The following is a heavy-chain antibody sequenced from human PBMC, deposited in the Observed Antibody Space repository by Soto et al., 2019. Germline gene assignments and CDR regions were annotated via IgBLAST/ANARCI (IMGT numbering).Heavy chain of an antibody. V-gene: IGHV1-18*01. D-gene: IGHD2-2*01. J-gene: IGHJ5*02. CDR1: GYTFSNYG. CDR3: ARVVPGAEAWFGP. Sequence: SVKVSCKTSGYTFSNYGITWVRQAPVQPLEWLGWISLYSDGTNYAQKFQGRVSMTTDTSTTTAYMELRSLRSDDTAVYYCARVVPGAEAWFGPWGQGTLVTVSS. CDR2: ISLYSDGT.